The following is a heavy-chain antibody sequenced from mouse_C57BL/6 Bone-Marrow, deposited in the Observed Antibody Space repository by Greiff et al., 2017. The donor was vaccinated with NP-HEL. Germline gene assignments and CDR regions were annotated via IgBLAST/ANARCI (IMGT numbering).Heavy chain of an antibody. D-gene: IGHD1-1*01. Sequence: EVKVEESGPGLVKPSQSLSLTCSVTGYSITSGYYWNWIRQFPGNKLEWMGYISYDGSNNYNPSLKNRISITRDTSKNQFFLKLNSVTTEDTATYYGARFYYGSRFYAMDYWGQGTSVTVSS. CDR2: ISYDGSN. CDR3: ARFYYGSRFYAMDY. CDR1: GYSITSGYY. J-gene: IGHJ4*01. V-gene: IGHV3-6*01.